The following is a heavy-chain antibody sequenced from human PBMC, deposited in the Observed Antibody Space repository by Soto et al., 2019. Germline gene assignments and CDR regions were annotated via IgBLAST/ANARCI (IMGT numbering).Heavy chain of an antibody. CDR3: VKRSLLLALT. D-gene: IGHD3-16*01. Sequence: SETLSLTCTVSGRTFSINADFWYLAWIRQPPGKGLEWIGSIDNGGNTYYNPPLKSRVIISADTSKNQFSLSLNSVTAADTAVYYFVKRSLLLALTWCQGILVTVSS. J-gene: IGHJ4*02. V-gene: IGHV4-39*01. CDR1: GRTFSINADF. CDR2: IDNGGNT.